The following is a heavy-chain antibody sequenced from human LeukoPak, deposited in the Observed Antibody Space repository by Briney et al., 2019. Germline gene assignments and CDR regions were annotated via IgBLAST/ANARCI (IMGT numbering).Heavy chain of an antibody. V-gene: IGHV4-34*01. Sequence: SETLSLTCAVYGGSFSGYYWSWIRQPPGKGLEWIGEINHSGSTNYNPSLKSRVTISVDTSKNQFSLKLSSVTAADTAVYYCASDPLGNLDYWGQGTLVTVSS. CDR1: GGSFSGYY. J-gene: IGHJ4*02. CDR3: ASDPLGNLDY. CDR2: INHSGST. D-gene: IGHD7-27*01.